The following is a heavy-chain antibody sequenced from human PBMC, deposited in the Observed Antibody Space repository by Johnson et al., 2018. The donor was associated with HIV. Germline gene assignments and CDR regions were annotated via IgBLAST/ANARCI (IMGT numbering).Heavy chain of an antibody. CDR3: AKHGGYSDGPNDAFDI. V-gene: IGHV3-66*01. Sequence: VQLVESGGGLVEPGGSLRLSCIASGFAVSTNYMAWVRQAPGKGLEWVSVIYSSGGTLYSDSVRGRFTVSRDNSKNTLYLQMNSLRAEDTAVYYCAKHGGYSDGPNDAFDIWGQGTMVIVSS. CDR2: IYSSGGT. J-gene: IGHJ3*02. D-gene: IGHD3-22*01. CDR1: GFAVSTNY.